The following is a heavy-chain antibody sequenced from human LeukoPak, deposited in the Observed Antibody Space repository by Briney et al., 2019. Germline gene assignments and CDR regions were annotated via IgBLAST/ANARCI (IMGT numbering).Heavy chain of an antibody. Sequence: SETLSLTCAVHGGSFSGYYWSWIRQPPGKGLEWIGEINHSGSTNYNPSLKSRVTIPVDTSKNQFSLKLSSVTAADTAVYYCARGGGDTGYYFDYWGQGTLVTVSS. D-gene: IGHD3-16*01. CDR1: GGSFSGYY. V-gene: IGHV4-34*01. CDR3: ARGGGDTGYYFDY. CDR2: INHSGST. J-gene: IGHJ4*02.